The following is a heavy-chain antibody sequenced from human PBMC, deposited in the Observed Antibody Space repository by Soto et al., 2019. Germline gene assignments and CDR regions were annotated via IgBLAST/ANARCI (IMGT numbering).Heavy chain of an antibody. CDR2: IYYSGST. V-gene: IGHV4-31*03. D-gene: IGHD2-15*01. CDR1: GGAISSGGYS. CDR3: ARVLSVGYCSGGSCYSPAFDI. J-gene: IGHJ3*02. Sequence: SETLSLTCTVSGGAISSGGYSWSWIRQHPGKGLEWIGYIYYSGSTYYNPSLKSRVTISVDTSKNQFSLKLSSVTAADTAVYYCARVLSVGYCSGGSCYSPAFDIWGQGTMVTVSS.